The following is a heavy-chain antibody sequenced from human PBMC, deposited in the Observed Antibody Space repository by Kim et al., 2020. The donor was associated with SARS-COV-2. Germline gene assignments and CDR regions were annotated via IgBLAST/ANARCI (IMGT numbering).Heavy chain of an antibody. Sequence: GGSLRLSCATSGFTFSAYDMNWVRQAPGKGLEWLSFITKSSNTIYYADSVEGRFTISRDKAKNSLFLQMNSLRDEDTALYYCVRDRMGGAFDMWGQGTMVTVSS. CDR1: GFTFSAYD. CDR3: VRDRMGGAFDM. V-gene: IGHV3-48*02. J-gene: IGHJ3*02. D-gene: IGHD3-16*01. CDR2: ITKSSNTI.